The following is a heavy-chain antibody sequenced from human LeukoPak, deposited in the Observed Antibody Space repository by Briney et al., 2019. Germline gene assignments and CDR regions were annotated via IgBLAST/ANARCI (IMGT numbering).Heavy chain of an antibody. CDR3: TTEPRPFNYAYGIDV. J-gene: IGHJ6*02. Sequence: GGSLRLSCGASGFTLWIAWVRGVPAAREGRGECVAHMKRKADGGTADHAAPVKGRFTISRDDSNNTLYLQMNSLKPEDTAVYYCTTEPRPFNYAYGIDVWGQGTTVTVSS. CDR2: MKRKADGGTA. D-gene: IGHD2/OR15-2a*01. V-gene: IGHV3-15*01. CDR1: GFTLWIAW.